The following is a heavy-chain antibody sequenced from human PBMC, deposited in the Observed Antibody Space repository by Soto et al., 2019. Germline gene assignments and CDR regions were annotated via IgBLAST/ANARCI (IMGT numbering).Heavy chain of an antibody. CDR2: INHSGST. V-gene: IGHV4-34*01. CDR1: GGSFSGYY. J-gene: IGHJ6*03. D-gene: IGHD5-18*01. CDR3: ARGRRGYSYGHYYYYYMDV. Sequence: SETLSLTCAVYGGSFSGYYWSWIRQPPGKGLEWIGEINHSGSTNYNPSIKSRVTISVDTSKNQYSLKLSSVTAADTAVYYFARGRRGYSYGHYYYYYMDVWGKGTTVTVSS.